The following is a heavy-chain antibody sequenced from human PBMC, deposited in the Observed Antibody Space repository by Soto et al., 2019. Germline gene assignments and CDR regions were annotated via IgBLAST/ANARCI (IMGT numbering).Heavy chain of an antibody. V-gene: IGHV3-23*01. CDR1: GFTFSSYG. Sequence: GGSLRLSCAASGFTFSSYGMGWVRQGPGKGLEWVAVVSIGGSTHYADSVRGRFTISRDNSKNPLSLQMNSLTAEDTAVYFCAKRRGAGGHFDYWGQGALVPVSS. CDR2: VSIGGST. D-gene: IGHD2-15*01. CDR3: AKRRGAGGHFDY. J-gene: IGHJ4*02.